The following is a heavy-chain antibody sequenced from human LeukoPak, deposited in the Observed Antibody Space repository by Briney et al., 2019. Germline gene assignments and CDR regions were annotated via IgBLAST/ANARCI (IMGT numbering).Heavy chain of an antibody. CDR1: GGSISSYY. Sequence: PSETLSLTCTVSGGSISSYYWSWIRQPAGKGLEWIGRIYTSGSTNYNPSLKSRVTMSVDTSKNQFSLKLSSVTAADTAVYCCARERIVATTGSYYYYGMDVWGQGTTVTVSS. J-gene: IGHJ6*02. D-gene: IGHD5-12*01. CDR2: IYTSGST. CDR3: ARERIVATTGSYYYYGMDV. V-gene: IGHV4-4*07.